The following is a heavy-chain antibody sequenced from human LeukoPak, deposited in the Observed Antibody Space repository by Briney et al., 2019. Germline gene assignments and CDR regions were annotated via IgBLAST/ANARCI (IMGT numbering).Heavy chain of an antibody. J-gene: IGHJ4*02. V-gene: IGHV3-33*01. D-gene: IGHD1-1*01. CDR3: ARDQKVRTGTTPFYY. Sequence: GGSLRLSCAACGFTFSSYGMHWVRQAPGKGLEWVAVIWYDGSNKYYADSVKGRFTISRDNSKNTLYLQMNSLRAEDTAVYYCARDQKVRTGTTPFYYWGQGTLVTVSS. CDR2: IWYDGSNK. CDR1: GFTFSSYG.